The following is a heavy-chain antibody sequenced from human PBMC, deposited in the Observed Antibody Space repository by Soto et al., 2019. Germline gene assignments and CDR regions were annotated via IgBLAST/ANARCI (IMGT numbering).Heavy chain of an antibody. CDR3: ARDWPIVVVVAATRFDY. V-gene: IGHV1-18*04. CDR2: ISAYNGNT. J-gene: IGHJ4*02. Sequence: ASVKVSCKASGYTFTSYGISWVRQAPGQGFEWMGWISAYNGNTNYAQKLQGRVTMTTDTSTSTAYMELRSLRSDDTAVYYCARDWPIVVVVAATRFDYWGQGTLVTVSS. CDR1: GYTFTSYG. D-gene: IGHD2-15*01.